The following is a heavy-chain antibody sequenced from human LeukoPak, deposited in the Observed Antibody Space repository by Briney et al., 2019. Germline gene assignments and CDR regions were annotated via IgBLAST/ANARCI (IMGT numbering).Heavy chain of an antibody. J-gene: IGHJ6*02. CDR1: GFTFSSYW. CDR3: ARGGRYYYYYGMDV. Sequence: GGSLRLSCAASGFTFSSYWMHWVRQAPGKGLVWVSRINRDGSSTSYADSVKGRFTISRDNAKNTLYLQMNSLRAEDTAVYYCARGGRYYYYYGMDVWGQGTTVTVSS. CDR2: INRDGSST. V-gene: IGHV3-74*01. D-gene: IGHD1-26*01.